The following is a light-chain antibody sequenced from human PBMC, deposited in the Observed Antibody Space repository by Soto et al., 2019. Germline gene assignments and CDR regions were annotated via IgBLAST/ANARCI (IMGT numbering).Light chain of an antibody. V-gene: IGKV3-20*01. J-gene: IGKJ1*01. CDR2: GAA. CDR1: QRVSNTY. Sequence: EIVLTQSPVTRSLSPGERATLSCRASQRVSNTYLAWYQQKPGQAPRLLICGAANRATGIPDRFSGSGSGTDFTLTISRLEPEDFAVYYCQQYGSSGTFGQGTKVDI. CDR3: QQYGSSGT.